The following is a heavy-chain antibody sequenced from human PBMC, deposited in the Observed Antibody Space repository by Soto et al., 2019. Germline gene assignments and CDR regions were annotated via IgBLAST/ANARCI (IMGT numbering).Heavy chain of an antibody. CDR2: IGTAGDT. V-gene: IGHV3-13*01. D-gene: IGHD3-16*01. J-gene: IGHJ6*01. CDR1: GFTFSSYD. Sequence: PGGSLRLSCAASGFTFSSYDMHWVRQATGKGLEWVSAIGTAGDTYYPGSVKGRFTISRENAKNSLYLQMNSLRAGDTAVYYCARGPPRGVYYYGMDVWGQGTTVPVSS. CDR3: ARGPPRGVYYYGMDV.